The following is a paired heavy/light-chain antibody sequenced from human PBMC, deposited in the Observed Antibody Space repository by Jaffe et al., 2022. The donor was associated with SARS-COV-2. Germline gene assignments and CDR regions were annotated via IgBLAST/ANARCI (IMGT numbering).Heavy chain of an antibody. V-gene: IGHV4-34*01. J-gene: IGHJ6*03. CDR3: ARNSRGIPKEHSNAPRQPRGYYYMDV. CDR2: INHSGST. Sequence: QVQLQQWGAGLLKPSETLSLTCAVYGGSFSGYYWSWIRQPPGKGLEWIGEINHSGSTNYSPSLKSRVTISVHTSKNQFSLKLSSVTAADTAVYYCARNSRGIPKEHSNAPRQPRGYYYMDVWGKGTTVTVSS. CDR1: GGSFSGYY. D-gene: IGHD4-4*01.
Light chain of an antibody. Sequence: QTVVTQEPSLTVSPGGTVTLTCASSTGAVTSGYYPNWFQQKPGQAPRALIYSTSNKHSWTPARFSGSLLGGKAALTLSGVQPEDEAEYYCLLYYGGAQLVFGGGTKLTVL. V-gene: IGLV7-43*01. J-gene: IGLJ2*01. CDR2: STS. CDR1: TGAVTSGYY. CDR3: LLYYGGAQLV.